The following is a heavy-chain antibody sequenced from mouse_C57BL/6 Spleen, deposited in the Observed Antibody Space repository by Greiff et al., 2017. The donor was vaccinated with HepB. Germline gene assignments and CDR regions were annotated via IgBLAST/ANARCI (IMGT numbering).Heavy chain of an antibody. CDR1: GFTFSSYA. CDR3: ARGLRYDYSDY. V-gene: IGHV5-4*03. J-gene: IGHJ2*01. Sequence: EVKLVESGGGLVKPGGSLKLSCAASGFTFSSYAMSWVRQTPEKRLEWVATISDGGSYTYYPDNVKGRFTISRDNAKNNLYLQMSHLKSEDTAMYYCARGLRYDYSDYWGQGTTLTVSS. D-gene: IGHD2-3*01. CDR2: ISDGGSYT.